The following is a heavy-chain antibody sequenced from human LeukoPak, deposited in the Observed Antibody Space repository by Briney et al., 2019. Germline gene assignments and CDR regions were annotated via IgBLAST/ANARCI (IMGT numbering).Heavy chain of an antibody. CDR2: INAGNGNT. Sequence: ASVKVSCKASGYTFTSYAMHWVRQAPGQRLEWMGWINAGNGNTKYSQKLQGRVTMTTDTSTSTAYMELRSLRSDDTAVYYCARGGIAECDYWGQGTLVTVSS. J-gene: IGHJ4*02. V-gene: IGHV1-3*01. D-gene: IGHD6-13*01. CDR3: ARGGIAECDY. CDR1: GYTFTSYA.